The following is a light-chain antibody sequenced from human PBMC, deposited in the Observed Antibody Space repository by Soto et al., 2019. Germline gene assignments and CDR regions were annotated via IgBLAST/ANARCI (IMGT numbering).Light chain of an antibody. J-gene: IGKJ1*01. CDR3: HPYNSYWT. CDR1: QSISSW. CDR2: KAS. Sequence: IKLTESPSSLSASVEDRVTITFRASQSISSWLAWYQQKPGKAPKLLIYKASSLESGVPSRFSGSGSGTEFTLTISSLQPDDFATYYCHPYNSYWTFGQGTKVDIK. V-gene: IGKV1-5*03.